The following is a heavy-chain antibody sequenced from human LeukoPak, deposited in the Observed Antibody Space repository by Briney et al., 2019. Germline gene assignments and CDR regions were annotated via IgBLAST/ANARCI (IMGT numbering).Heavy chain of an antibody. CDR3: TRDRGTYIWFDP. J-gene: IGHJ5*02. CDR1: GFNFSGSA. CDR2: NTKNHNLYAA. Sequence: PGGSLRLSCAASGFNFSGSAVQWVRQSSGKGLEWVGNNTKNHNLYAAASAEAVKGRFTTSREDSKDTAFLRMDSLQTEDTALYSCTRDRGTYIWFDPWGQGPLVTVSS. D-gene: IGHD2-15*01. V-gene: IGHV3-73*01.